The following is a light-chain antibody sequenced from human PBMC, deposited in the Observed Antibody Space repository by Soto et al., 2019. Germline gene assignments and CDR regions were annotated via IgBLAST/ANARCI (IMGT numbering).Light chain of an antibody. J-gene: IGKJ4*01. V-gene: IGKV1-17*01. CDR3: IQHNSYPLT. CDR1: QGIRND. CDR2: DAS. Sequence: DIQMTQSPSSLSASVGDRVTITCRASQGIRNDVGWYQQKPGKAPKRLIYDASSLQSGVPSRFSGSGSGTEFTLTISSRQHEDFATYYCIQHNSYPLTFGGETKVEI.